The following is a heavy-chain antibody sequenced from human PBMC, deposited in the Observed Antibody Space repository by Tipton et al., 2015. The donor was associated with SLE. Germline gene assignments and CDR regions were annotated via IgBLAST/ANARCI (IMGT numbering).Heavy chain of an antibody. V-gene: IGHV1-18*01. CDR1: GFIFTSYG. Sequence: QVQLVQSGPEVKKPGASVKVSCKASGFIFTSYGISWVRQAPGQGLEWIGWISVYNGNTNYAQKLQGRVTMTTDTSSSTAYMELRRLGSDDAAFYYCARAGFGDLEYLDYWGQGTLVTASS. J-gene: IGHJ4*02. CDR3: ARAGFGDLEYLDY. CDR2: ISVYNGNT. D-gene: IGHD3-10*01.